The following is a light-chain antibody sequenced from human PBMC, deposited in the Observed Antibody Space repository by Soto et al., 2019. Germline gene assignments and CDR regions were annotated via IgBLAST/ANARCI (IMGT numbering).Light chain of an antibody. CDR1: QSVRTY. CDR2: AAS. Sequence: DIPMTQSPSSLSASVGDRVTITCRASQSVRTYLNWYQHKPGQAPNLLIYAASTLQSGVPSRFSGSGSGTDFTLTITGLQVEDFATYYCQHTYTTPRAFGQGTKVEIK. V-gene: IGKV1-39*01. J-gene: IGKJ1*01. CDR3: QHTYTTPRA.